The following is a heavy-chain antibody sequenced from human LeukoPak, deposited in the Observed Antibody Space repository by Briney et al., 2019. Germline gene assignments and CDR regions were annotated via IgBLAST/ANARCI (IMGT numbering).Heavy chain of an antibody. J-gene: IGHJ5*02. Sequence: ASVKVSCKASGYTFTGYYMHWVRQAPGQGLEWMGWINPNSGGTNYAQKFQGRVTMTRDTSISTAYMELSRLRSDDTAVYYCARPYDFWSGTYNWFDPWGQGSLVTVSS. D-gene: IGHD3-3*01. CDR2: INPNSGGT. CDR3: ARPYDFWSGTYNWFDP. V-gene: IGHV1-2*02. CDR1: GYTFTGYY.